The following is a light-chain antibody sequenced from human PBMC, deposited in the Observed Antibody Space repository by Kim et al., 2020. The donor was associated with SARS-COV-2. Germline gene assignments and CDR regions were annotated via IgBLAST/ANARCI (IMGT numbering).Light chain of an antibody. CDR1: NNNVGNGG. CDR2: MET. Sequence: QAGLTQPPSVSRDLRQTATLTCSGNNNNVGNGGAAWLQQPPGHPPKLLSYMETNRPSGISERFSASRSGSTASLTITGLQPEDEADYYCSAWDSSLSAWVFGGGTKLTVL. CDR3: SAWDSSLSAWV. J-gene: IGLJ3*02. V-gene: IGLV10-54*01.